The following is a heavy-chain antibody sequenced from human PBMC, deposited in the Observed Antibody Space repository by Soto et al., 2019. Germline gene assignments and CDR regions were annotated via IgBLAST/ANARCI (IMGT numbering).Heavy chain of an antibody. CDR2: IIPAFGTA. CDR1: GGTFNSYL. J-gene: IGHJ4*02. CDR3: ARVLDQPPVGLYFDT. D-gene: IGHD2-2*01. Sequence: QVQLVQSGAEVKNPGSSVKVSCKTSGGTFNSYLIDWVRQAPGQGLAWMGGIIPAFGTAKYAQKFQGRVTITADKSTTTAYMELRTLTSEDTAVYYCARVLDQPPVGLYFDTWGQGTLVTVSS. V-gene: IGHV1-69*06.